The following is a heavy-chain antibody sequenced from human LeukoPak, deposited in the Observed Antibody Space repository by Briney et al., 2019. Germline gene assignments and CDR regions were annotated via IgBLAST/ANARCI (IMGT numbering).Heavy chain of an antibody. D-gene: IGHD6-13*01. CDR3: AREFNAAGRRTHYYYYYYMDV. V-gene: IGHV4-59*01. J-gene: IGHJ6*03. CDR2: IYYSGST. Sequence: ASETLSLTCTVSGGSISSYYWSWIRQPPGKGLGWIGYIYYSGSTNYNPSLKSRVTISVDTSKNQFSLKLSSVTAADTAVYYCAREFNAAGRRTHYYYYYYMDVWGKGTTVTVSS. CDR1: GGSISSYY.